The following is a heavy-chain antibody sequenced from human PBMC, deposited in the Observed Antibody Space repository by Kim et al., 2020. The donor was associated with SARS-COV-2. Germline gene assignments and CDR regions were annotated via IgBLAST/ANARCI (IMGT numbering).Heavy chain of an antibody. CDR3: ARGLGSSSWGYFDY. CDR2: IYYSGST. Sequence: SETLSLTCTVSGGSVSSGSYYWSWIRQPPGKGLEWIGYIYYSGSTNYNPSLKSRVTISVDTSKNQFSLKLSSVTAADTAVYYCARGLGSSSWGYFDYWGQGTLVTVSS. CDR1: GGSVSSGSYY. V-gene: IGHV4-61*01. D-gene: IGHD6-13*01. J-gene: IGHJ4*02.